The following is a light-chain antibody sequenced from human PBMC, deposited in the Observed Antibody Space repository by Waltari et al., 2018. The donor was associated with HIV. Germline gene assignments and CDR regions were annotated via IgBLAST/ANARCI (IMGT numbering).Light chain of an antibody. V-gene: IGLV1-40*01. CDR2: GNS. CDR1: SSNIGAGYD. J-gene: IGLJ2*01. CDR3: QSYDSSLSGGDVV. Sequence: QSVLTQPPSVSGAPGQRVTISCPGSSSNIGAGYDVHWYQPLPGTAPKLLIYGNSNRPSGVPDRCSGSKSGTSASLAITGLQAEDEADYYCQSYDSSLSGGDVVFGGGTKLTVL.